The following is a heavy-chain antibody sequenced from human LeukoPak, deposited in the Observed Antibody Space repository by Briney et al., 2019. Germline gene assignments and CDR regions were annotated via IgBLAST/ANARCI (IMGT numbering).Heavy chain of an antibody. D-gene: IGHD3-10*01. J-gene: IGHJ3*02. CDR2: INPNSGGP. CDR3: ARGFGGSGSYYNGWFAFDI. Sequence: ASVKVSCKASGYTFTGYYMHWVRQAPGQGLEWMGWINPNSGGPNYPQKFQGRVTMTRDTSISTAYMELSRLRSDDTAVYYCARGFGGSGSYYNGWFAFDIWGQGTMVTVSS. CDR1: GYTFTGYY. V-gene: IGHV1-2*02.